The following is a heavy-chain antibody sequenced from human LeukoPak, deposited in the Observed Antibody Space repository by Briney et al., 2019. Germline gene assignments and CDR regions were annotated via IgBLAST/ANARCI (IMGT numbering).Heavy chain of an antibody. D-gene: IGHD3-3*01. J-gene: IGHJ4*02. CDR1: GGTFSSYA. V-gene: IGHV1-69*13. CDR2: IIPIFGTA. CDR3: ATYDFWSASDDQTFDY. Sequence: GASVKVSCKASGGTFSSYAISWVRQAPGQGLEWMGGIIPIFGTANYAQKFQGRVTITADESTSTAYMELSSLRSEDTAVYYCATYDFWSASDDQTFDYWGQGTLVTVSS.